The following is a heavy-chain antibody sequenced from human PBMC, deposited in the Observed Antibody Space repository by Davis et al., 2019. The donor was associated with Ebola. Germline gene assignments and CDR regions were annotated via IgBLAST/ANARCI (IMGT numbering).Heavy chain of an antibody. CDR1: GDTFGEYG. J-gene: IGHJ4*02. Sequence: SVKVSCKTSGDTFGEYGYNWVRQAPGQRLEWMGRILPILGATNYAQNFQGSVTITADKSTSTVYMELSSLRSEETAVYYCARGILAEGLDSWGQGTLVTVSS. CDR2: ILPILGAT. V-gene: IGHV1-69*04. CDR3: ARGILAEGLDS. D-gene: IGHD5-18*01.